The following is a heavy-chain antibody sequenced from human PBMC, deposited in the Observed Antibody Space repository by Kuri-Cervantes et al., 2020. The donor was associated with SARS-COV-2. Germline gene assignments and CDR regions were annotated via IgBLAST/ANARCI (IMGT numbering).Heavy chain of an antibody. J-gene: IGHJ4*02. CDR3: ARENGIAVAGTGWYFYFDY. Sequence: LSLTCAASGFTFDDYAMHWVRQAPGKGLEWVSGISWNSGSIGYADSVKGRFTISRDNAKNSLYLQMNSLRAEDTAVYYCARENGIAVAGTGWYFYFDYWGQGTLVTVSS. D-gene: IGHD6-19*01. CDR1: GFTFDDYA. CDR2: ISWNSGSI. V-gene: IGHV3-9*01.